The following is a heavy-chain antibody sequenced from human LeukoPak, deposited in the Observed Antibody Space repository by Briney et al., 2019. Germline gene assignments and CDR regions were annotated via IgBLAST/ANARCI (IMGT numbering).Heavy chain of an antibody. Sequence: ASVKVSCKASGGTFSSYAISWVRQAPGQGLEWMGGIIPIFGTANYAQKFQGRVTITTDESTSTAYMELSRLRSEDTAVYYCARGLRSRRGYFDYWGQGTLVTVSS. CDR3: ARGLRSRRGYFDY. CDR1: GGTFSSYA. D-gene: IGHD1-26*01. V-gene: IGHV1-69*05. CDR2: IIPIFGTA. J-gene: IGHJ4*02.